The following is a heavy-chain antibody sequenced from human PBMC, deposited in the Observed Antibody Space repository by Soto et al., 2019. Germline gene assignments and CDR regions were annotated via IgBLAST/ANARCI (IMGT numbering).Heavy chain of an antibody. J-gene: IGHJ6*03. D-gene: IGHD2-2*01. CDR2: ISAYNGNT. CDR3: ARDSGVVVPAAPDSYYYYYMDV. CDR1: GYTFTSYG. Sequence: ASVKVSCKASGYTFTSYGISWVRQAPGQGLEWMGWISAYNGNTNYAQKLQGRVTMTTDTSTSTAYMELRSLRSDDTAVYYCARDSGVVVPAAPDSYYYYYMDVWGKGTTVTVSS. V-gene: IGHV1-18*01.